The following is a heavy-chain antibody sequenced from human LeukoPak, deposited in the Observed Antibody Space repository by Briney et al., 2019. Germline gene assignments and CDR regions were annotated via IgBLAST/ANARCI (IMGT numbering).Heavy chain of an antibody. D-gene: IGHD2/OR15-2a*01. CDR2: MNPITGET. Sequence: ASVKVSCKASGYTFINYDIHWVRQAVGHGLEWMGWMNPITGETGYVQKFYGRVTISRDTSINTAFMELSGLTSEDTAVFYCARGFYRGRFDPWGQGTLVTVSS. V-gene: IGHV1-8*01. CDR3: ARGFYRGRFDP. J-gene: IGHJ5*02. CDR1: GYTFINYD.